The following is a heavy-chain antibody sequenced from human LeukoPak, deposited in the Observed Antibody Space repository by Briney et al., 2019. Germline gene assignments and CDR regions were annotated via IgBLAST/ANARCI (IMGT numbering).Heavy chain of an antibody. D-gene: IGHD3-9*01. CDR1: GGTFSSYA. CDR3: GREHDTLTGFSFDS. Sequence: GSSVKVSCKASGGTFSSYAISWVRQAPGQGLEWMGWINVGNGNTKYSQNFQGRLTITRDTPASTAYMELSSLRSEDTAVYYCGREHDTLTGFSFDSWGQGTVVTVSS. CDR2: INVGNGNT. J-gene: IGHJ4*02. V-gene: IGHV1-3*01.